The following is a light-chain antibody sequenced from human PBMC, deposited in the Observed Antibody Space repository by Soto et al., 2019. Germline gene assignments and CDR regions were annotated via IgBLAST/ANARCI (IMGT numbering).Light chain of an antibody. CDR2: EVS. CDR1: SSDVGGYNY. Sequence: QSALTQPPSASGSPGQSVAISCTGTSSDVGGYNYVSWYQQHPGKAPKLMIYEVSKRPSGVPDRFSGSKFGNTASLTVSGLQAEDEADYYCISYAGSNNLYVFGTGTKVTVL. CDR3: ISYAGSNNLYV. V-gene: IGLV2-8*01. J-gene: IGLJ1*01.